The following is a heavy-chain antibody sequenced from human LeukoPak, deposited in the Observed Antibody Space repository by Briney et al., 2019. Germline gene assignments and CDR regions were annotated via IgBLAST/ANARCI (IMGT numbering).Heavy chain of an antibody. J-gene: IGHJ6*03. D-gene: IGHD1-26*01. V-gene: IGHV4-4*07. CDR1: GGSISSYY. CDR2: IYTSGST. CDR3: ARGGWGSYPHYCYYMDV. Sequence: ASETLSLTCTVSGGSISSYYWSWIRQPAGKGLEWIGRIYTSGSTNYNPSLKSRVTMSVDTSKNQFSLKLSSVTAADTAVYYCARGGWGSYPHYCYYMDVWGKGTTVTVSS.